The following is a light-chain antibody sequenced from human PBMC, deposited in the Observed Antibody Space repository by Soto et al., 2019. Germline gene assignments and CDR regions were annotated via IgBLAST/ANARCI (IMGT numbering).Light chain of an antibody. J-gene: IGLJ3*02. V-gene: IGLV2-8*01. Sequence: QSVLTQPPSASGSPGQSLTISCTGTSTDVGNYNYVSWYQQHPGKAPKLIISDVNRRPSGVPDRFSGSKSGNTASLTVSELQDEDEDDYYRSSYAGRNDGVFGGGTKLTVL. CDR3: SSYAGRNDGV. CDR1: STDVGNYNY. CDR2: DVN.